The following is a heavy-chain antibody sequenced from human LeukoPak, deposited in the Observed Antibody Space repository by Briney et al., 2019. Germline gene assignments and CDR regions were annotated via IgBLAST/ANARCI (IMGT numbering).Heavy chain of an antibody. CDR1: GFTFSDYN. D-gene: IGHD6-13*01. CDR2: ISSSSTYI. CDR3: ARVSTAVSLAIDY. Sequence: GGSLRLACAASGFTFSDYNMNWVRQAPGKGLEWVSVISSSSTYIYYADSVKGRFTISRDNAKNSLYLQMNSLRAEDTAVYYCARVSTAVSLAIDYWGQGTLVTVST. V-gene: IGHV3-21*06. J-gene: IGHJ4*02.